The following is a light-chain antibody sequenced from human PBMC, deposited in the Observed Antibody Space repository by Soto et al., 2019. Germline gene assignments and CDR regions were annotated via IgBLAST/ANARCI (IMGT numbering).Light chain of an antibody. V-gene: IGKV1-39*01. CDR2: AAS. J-gene: IGKJ1*01. Sequence: DIQMTQSPSSLSASVGDRVIITCRASQSISSYLNWYQQKPGKAPKLLIYAASNLQSGVPSRFSGSGSGTDFTLTISSLQPEDFATYYCQQSYSTPGTFGQGTKVEIK. CDR1: QSISSY. CDR3: QQSYSTPGT.